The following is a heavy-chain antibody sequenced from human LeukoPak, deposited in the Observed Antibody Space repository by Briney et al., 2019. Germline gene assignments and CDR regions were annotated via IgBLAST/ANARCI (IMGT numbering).Heavy chain of an antibody. CDR1: GGTFSNYA. CDR2: IIPIFGTR. CDR3: ARHHRAYNWNGPPLHFFDH. J-gene: IGHJ4*02. Sequence: GASVKVSCKASGGTFSNYAISWVRQAPGQGLEWMGGIIPIFGTRNYAQKFQGRVTVTADGSASTAYMELSSLRSDDTAVYYCARHHRAYNWNGPPLHFFDHWGQGTLVTVSS. V-gene: IGHV1-69*01. D-gene: IGHD1-20*01.